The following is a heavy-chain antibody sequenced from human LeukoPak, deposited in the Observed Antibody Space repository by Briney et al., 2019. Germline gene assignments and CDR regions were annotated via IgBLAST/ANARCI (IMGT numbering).Heavy chain of an antibody. CDR2: ISAYNGNT. J-gene: IGHJ4*02. D-gene: IGHD6-19*01. V-gene: IGHV1-18*01. CDR1: GYTFTSYG. CDR3: ARDGLVRGSSGWHEEGYFDY. Sequence: ASVRVSCKASGYTFTSYGISWVRQAPGQGLEWMGWISAYNGNTNYAQKLQGRVTMTTDTSTSTAYMELRSLRSDDTAVYYCARDGLVRGSSGWHEEGYFDYWGQGTLVTVSS.